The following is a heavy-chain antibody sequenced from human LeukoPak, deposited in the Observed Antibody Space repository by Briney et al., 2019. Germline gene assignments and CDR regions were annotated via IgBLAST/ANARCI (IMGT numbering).Heavy chain of an antibody. CDR3: ARERSLWFGELSGAFDI. CDR2: IYTSGST. Sequence: PSETLSLTCTVSGGSISSYYWSWIRQPAGKGLEWIGRIYTSGSTNYNPSLKSRVTMSVDTSKNQFSLKLSSVTAADTAVYYCARERSLWFGELSGAFDIWGQGTMVTVSS. V-gene: IGHV4-4*07. D-gene: IGHD3-10*01. CDR1: GGSISSYY. J-gene: IGHJ3*02.